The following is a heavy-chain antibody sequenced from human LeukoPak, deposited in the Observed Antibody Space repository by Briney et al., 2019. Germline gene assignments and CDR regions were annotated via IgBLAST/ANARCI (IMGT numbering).Heavy chain of an antibody. CDR3: ARDQYYDSKGWFDP. Sequence: ASVKVSCKASGYTFSNYYTHWVRQAPGQGLEWMGWIHTYNGHTNYAQKLQGRVTMTTDTSTSTAYMELRSLRSDDTAVYYCARDQYYDSKGWFDPWGQGTLVTVSS. CDR1: GYTFSNYY. J-gene: IGHJ5*02. D-gene: IGHD3-22*01. CDR2: IHTYNGHT. V-gene: IGHV1-18*04.